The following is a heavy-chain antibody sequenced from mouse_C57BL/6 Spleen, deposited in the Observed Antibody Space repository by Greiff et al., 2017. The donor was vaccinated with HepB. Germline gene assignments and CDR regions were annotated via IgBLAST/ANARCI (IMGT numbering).Heavy chain of an antibody. CDR3: ARWGDYPTGAMDY. V-gene: IGHV1-59*01. J-gene: IGHJ4*01. Sequence: VQLQQPGAELVRPGTSVKLSCKASGYTFTSYWMHWVKQRPGQGLEWIGVIDPSDSYTNYNQKFKGKATLTVDTSSSTAYMQLSSLTSEDSAVYYCARWGDYPTGAMDYWGQGTSVTVSS. D-gene: IGHD2-4*01. CDR1: GYTFTSYW. CDR2: IDPSDSYT.